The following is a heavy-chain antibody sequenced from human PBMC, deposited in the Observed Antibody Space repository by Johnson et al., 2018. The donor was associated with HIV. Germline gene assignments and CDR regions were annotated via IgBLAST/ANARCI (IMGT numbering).Heavy chain of an antibody. Sequence: QVQLVESGGGVVQPGRSLRLSCAASAFTFSSFGMHWVRQSPGKGLEWVAVISYDGNNKYYADSVKGRFTISRDSSKNTLYLQMNSLRTEDTAVYYCAKGGTRYTPGDGFDVWGQGTMVTVSS. J-gene: IGHJ3*01. CDR1: AFTFSSFG. D-gene: IGHD1-14*01. V-gene: IGHV3-30*18. CDR2: ISYDGNNK. CDR3: AKGGTRYTPGDGFDV.